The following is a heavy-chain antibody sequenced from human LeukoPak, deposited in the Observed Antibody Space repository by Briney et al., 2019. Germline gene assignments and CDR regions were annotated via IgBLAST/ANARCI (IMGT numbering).Heavy chain of an antibody. D-gene: IGHD5-12*01. CDR2: TYYRSKWYN. V-gene: IGHV6-1*01. CDR3: ARDLLQSYDRYNWFDP. Sequence: SQTLSLTCAISGDSVSSNSAAWNWIRQSPSRGLEWLGRTYYRSKWYNDYAVSVKSRITINPDTSKNQFSLQLNSVTPEDTAVYYCARDLLQSYDRYNWFDPWGQGTLVTVSS. CDR1: GDSVSSNSAA. J-gene: IGHJ5*02.